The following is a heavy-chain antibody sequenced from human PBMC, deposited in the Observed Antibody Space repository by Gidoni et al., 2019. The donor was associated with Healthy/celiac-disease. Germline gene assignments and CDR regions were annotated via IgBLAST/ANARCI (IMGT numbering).Heavy chain of an antibody. CDR2: IWYDGSNK. CDR1: GFTFSSYG. J-gene: IGHJ4*02. Sequence: QVQLVESGVGVVQPGRSLRLSCAASGFTFSSYGMHWVRQAPGKGLEWVAVIWYDGSNKYYADSVKGRFTISRDNSKNTLYLQMNSLRAEDTAVYYCAREVVSNRFDYWGQGTLVTVSS. CDR3: AREVVSNRFDY. D-gene: IGHD3-16*02. V-gene: IGHV3-33*01.